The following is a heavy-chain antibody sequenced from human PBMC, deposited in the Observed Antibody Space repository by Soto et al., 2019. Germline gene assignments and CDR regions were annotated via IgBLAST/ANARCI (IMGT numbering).Heavy chain of an antibody. D-gene: IGHD2-21*02. CDR2: ISGSGGST. CDR1: GFTFSSYA. J-gene: IGHJ5*02. CDR3: AKGGHIVVVTATKYNWFDP. Sequence: PGGSLRLSCAASGFTFSSYAMSWVRQAPGKGLEWVSAISGSGGSTYYADSVKGRFTISRDNSKNTLYLQMNSLRAEDTAVYYGAKGGHIVVVTATKYNWFDPWGQGTLVTVSS. V-gene: IGHV3-23*01.